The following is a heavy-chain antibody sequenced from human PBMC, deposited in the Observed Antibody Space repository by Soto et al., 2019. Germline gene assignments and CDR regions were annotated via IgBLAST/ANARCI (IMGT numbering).Heavy chain of an antibody. Sequence: ETLSLTCTVSGGSISSSSYYWGWIRQPPGKGLEWIGCIYYSGSTYYNPSLKSRVTISVDTSKNQFSLKLRSVTAADTAVYFGARVRTEYAGLDYWGQGTLVTVSS. J-gene: IGHJ4*02. D-gene: IGHD2-2*01. V-gene: IGHV4-39*07. CDR3: ARVRTEYAGLDY. CDR1: GGSISSSSYY. CDR2: IYYSGST.